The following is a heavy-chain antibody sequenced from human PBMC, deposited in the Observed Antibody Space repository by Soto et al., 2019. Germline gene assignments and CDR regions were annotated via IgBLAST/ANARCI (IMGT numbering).Heavy chain of an antibody. CDR1: GGSISSSEYF. V-gene: IGHV4-39*01. CDR2: IYYRGTT. D-gene: IGHD3-3*01. J-gene: IGHJ4*02. CDR3: ARVTIFGVVDRYYFDS. Sequence: QLQLQESGPGLVKPSETLSLTCSVSGGSISSSEYFWGWIRQPPGKGLEWIASIYYRGTTYYNPSLKTRVTVSVDTSKNQFSLQLTSVTAADTAVYYCARVTIFGVVDRYYFDSWGQGTLVTVSS.